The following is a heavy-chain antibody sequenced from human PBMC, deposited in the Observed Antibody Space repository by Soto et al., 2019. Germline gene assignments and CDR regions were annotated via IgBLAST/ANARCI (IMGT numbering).Heavy chain of an antibody. V-gene: IGHV3-23*01. CDR1: GFTFSSYA. D-gene: IGHD2-2*01. CDR2: ISGSGGST. CDR3: ATTTYCSSTSCYVEVLLYPVDY. Sequence: EVQLLESGGGLVQPGGSLRLSCAASGFTFSSYAMSWVRQAPGKGLEWVSAISGSGGSTYYADSVKGRFTISRDNSKNTRYLQMNSLRAEDTAVYYCATTTYCSSTSCYVEVLLYPVDYWGQGTLVTVSS. J-gene: IGHJ4*02.